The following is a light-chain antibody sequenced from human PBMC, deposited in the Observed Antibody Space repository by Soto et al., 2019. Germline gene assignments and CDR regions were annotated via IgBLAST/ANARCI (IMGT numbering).Light chain of an antibody. CDR2: GAS. CDR1: QSVSSSY. J-gene: IGKJ2*01. V-gene: IGKV3-20*01. CDR3: QQYGSAPYN. Sequence: EIVLTQSPGTLSLSPGERATLSCRASQSVSSSYLAWYQQKPGQAPGLLIYGASSRATGILDRFRGSGSGTDFTLTISRLEPEDFAVYYCQQYGSAPYNFGQGTKLEIK.